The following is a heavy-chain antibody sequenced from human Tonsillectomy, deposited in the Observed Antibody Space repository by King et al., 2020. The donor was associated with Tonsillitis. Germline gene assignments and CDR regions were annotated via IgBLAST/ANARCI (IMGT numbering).Heavy chain of an antibody. Sequence: VQLVESGAEVKKPGESLKISCKASGYRFTSDWIAWVRQMPGKGLEWMGIIYPSDSDTRYSPSFQGQVTISADKSINTAYLQWSSLKASDTAMYYCARGPFIWHVESSNYYVYYFDYWGQGTLVTVSS. CDR1: GYRFTSDW. V-gene: IGHV5-51*01. J-gene: IGHJ4*02. CDR2: IYPSDSDT. D-gene: IGHD3-22*01. CDR3: ARGPFIWHVESSNYYVYYFDY.